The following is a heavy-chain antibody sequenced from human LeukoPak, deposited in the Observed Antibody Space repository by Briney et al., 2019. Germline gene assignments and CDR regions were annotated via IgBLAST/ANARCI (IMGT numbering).Heavy chain of an antibody. CDR2: ISSSSSYI. CDR1: GFTFSSYS. J-gene: IGHJ4*02. D-gene: IGHD4-17*01. Sequence: GGSLRLSCAASGFTFSSYSMNWVRQAPGKGLEWVSSISSSSSYIYYADSVKGRFTISRDNAKNSLYLQMNSLRAEDTAVYYCARDGNYGDFLTDFDYWGQGTLVTVSS. V-gene: IGHV3-21*01. CDR3: ARDGNYGDFLTDFDY.